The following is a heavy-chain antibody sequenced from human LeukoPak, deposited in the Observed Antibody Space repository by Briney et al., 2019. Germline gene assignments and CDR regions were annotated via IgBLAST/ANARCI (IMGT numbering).Heavy chain of an antibody. CDR3: ARDRLPYSYGYGLDV. V-gene: IGHV4-59*01. D-gene: IGHD5-18*01. CDR1: GGSISSYY. Sequence: PSETLSLTCTVSGGSISSYYWSWIRQPPGKGLEWIGYIYYSGSTNYNPSLRSRVTISVDTSKNQFSLKLTSVTAADTAVYYCARDRLPYSYGYGLDVWGQGTTVTVS. J-gene: IGHJ6*02. CDR2: IYYSGST.